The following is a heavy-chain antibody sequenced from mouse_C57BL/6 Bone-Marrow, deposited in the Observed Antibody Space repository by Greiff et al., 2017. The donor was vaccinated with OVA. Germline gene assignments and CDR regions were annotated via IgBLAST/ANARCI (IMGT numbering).Heavy chain of an antibody. CDR3: ARGDFEV. V-gene: IGHV3-8*01. Sequence: VHVKQSGPGLAKPSQTLSLTCSVTGYSITSDYWTWIRTFPGNKLEYMGYISYSGSTYYNPSLKRRISITRDTSKNQYYLQLNSVTTEDTATYDCARGDFEVWGTGTTVTVSS. CDR1: GYSITSDY. J-gene: IGHJ1*03. CDR2: ISYSGST.